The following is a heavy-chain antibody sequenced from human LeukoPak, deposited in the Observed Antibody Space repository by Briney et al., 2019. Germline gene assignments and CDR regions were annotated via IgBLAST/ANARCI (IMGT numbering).Heavy chain of an antibody. CDR1: GGHFSSYG. J-gene: IGHJ4*02. Sequence: SVKVSCKASGGHFSSYGISWVRQAPGQGLEWMRGIVPIFGTANYAQKFQGRVTITADESTSTTYMDLSSLRSEDTAVYYCASTSGYCSAGSCYSKLDYWGQGTLVTVSS. CDR3: ASTSGYCSAGSCYSKLDY. D-gene: IGHD2-15*01. CDR2: IVPIFGTA. V-gene: IGHV1-69*13.